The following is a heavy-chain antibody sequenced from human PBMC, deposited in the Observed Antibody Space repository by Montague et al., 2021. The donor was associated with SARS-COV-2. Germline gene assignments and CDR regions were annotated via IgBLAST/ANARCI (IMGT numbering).Heavy chain of an antibody. CDR2: SRYGGTS. V-gene: IGHV4-39*01. CDR1: SASISNDIYY. J-gene: IGHJ2*01. CDR3: ARQDIQLRFDL. Sequence: SETLSLTCTVSSASISNDIYYWGWIRQPPGKGPEWIRGSRYGGTSYYXPSLKSRVTISIDTSKNQCSLTMTAVTAADTAVYFCARQDIQLRFDLWGRGTLVTVSS. D-gene: IGHD1-1*01.